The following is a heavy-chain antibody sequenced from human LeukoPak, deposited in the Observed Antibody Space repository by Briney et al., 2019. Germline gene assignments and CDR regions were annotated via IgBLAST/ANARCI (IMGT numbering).Heavy chain of an antibody. CDR1: GGSINNNDYY. CDR3: ARDGGRTSSDAVEI. CDR2: IYYSGNT. V-gene: IGHV4-39*07. J-gene: IGHJ3*02. Sequence: SETLSLTCTVSGGSINNNDYYWGWIRQPPGKGLEWIGSIYYSGNTYYNPSLKSRVTISVDTSKNQFSLKLTSVTAADTAVYYCARDGGRTSSDAVEIWGQGTMVIVSS. D-gene: IGHD2-2*01.